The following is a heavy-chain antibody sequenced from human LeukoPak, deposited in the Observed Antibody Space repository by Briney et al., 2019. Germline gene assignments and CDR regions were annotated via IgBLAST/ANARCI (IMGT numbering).Heavy chain of an antibody. D-gene: IGHD4-23*01. V-gene: IGHV3-74*01. J-gene: IGHJ4*02. Sequence: PGGSLRLSCAASGFTFSGYAMSWVRQAPGKGLEWVSRIASDGSSTTYADSVKGRFSISRDNAKNTLYLQMNSLRVEDTAVYYCARGRPHGNDYWGQGTLVTVSS. CDR3: ARGRPHGNDY. CDR2: IASDGSST. CDR1: GFTFSGYA.